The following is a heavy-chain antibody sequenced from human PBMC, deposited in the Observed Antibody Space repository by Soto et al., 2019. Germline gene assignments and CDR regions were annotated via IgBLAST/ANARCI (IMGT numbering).Heavy chain of an antibody. Sequence: PGGSLRLSCAASGFTFSSYAMHWVRQAPGKGLEWVSVISYDGSNKYYGDSVKGRFIISRDSSKNTLDLQMNSLRVEDTAVYYCARVSGLRFDYWGQGTLVTVSS. CDR2: ISYDGSNK. CDR1: GFTFSSYA. V-gene: IGHV3-30-3*01. CDR3: ARVSGLRFDY. D-gene: IGHD2-15*01. J-gene: IGHJ4*02.